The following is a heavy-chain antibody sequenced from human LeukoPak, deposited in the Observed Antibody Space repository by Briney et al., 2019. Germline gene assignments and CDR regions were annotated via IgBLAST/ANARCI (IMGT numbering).Heavy chain of an antibody. J-gene: IGHJ4*02. CDR1: GFTFSSYA. Sequence: GGSLRLSCAASGFTFSSYAMSWVRQAPGKGLEWVSTISGSGSITYYADSVKGRFTISRDNSRNTLYLQMNSLRADDTGVYYWARAGNYYGDYDFWGQGTLVTVSS. CDR2: ISGSGSIT. CDR3: ARAGNYYGDYDF. D-gene: IGHD4-17*01. V-gene: IGHV3-23*01.